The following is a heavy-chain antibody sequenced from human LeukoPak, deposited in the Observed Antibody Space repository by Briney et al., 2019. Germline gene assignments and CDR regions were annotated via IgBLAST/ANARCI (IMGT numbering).Heavy chain of an antibody. Sequence: GGSLRLSCAASGFSVSDSDMSWIRQAPGKGLEWISYIIESGGSTYYADSVTGRFTISRDNAKNSLYLQMDSLRDEDTAVYYCGSQVETFYMDVWGKGTTVTVSS. V-gene: IGHV3-11*04. J-gene: IGHJ6*03. D-gene: IGHD5-24*01. CDR3: GSQVETFYMDV. CDR1: GFSVSDSD. CDR2: IIESGGST.